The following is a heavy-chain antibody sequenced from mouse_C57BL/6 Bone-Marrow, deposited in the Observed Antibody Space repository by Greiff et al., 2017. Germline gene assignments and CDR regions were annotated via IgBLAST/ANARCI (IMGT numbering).Heavy chain of an antibody. V-gene: IGHV2-5*01. CDR2: IWRGGST. Sequence: VQLQESGPGLVQPSQSLSITCTVSGFSLTSYGVHWVRQSPGKGLEWLGVIWRGGSTDYNAAFMSRLSITKDNSKSQVFFKMNSLQADDTAIYYCAKNCGSYWYLDVWGTGTTVTVSS. CDR1: GFSLTSYG. CDR3: AKNCGSYWYLDV. J-gene: IGHJ1*03. D-gene: IGHD1-1*01.